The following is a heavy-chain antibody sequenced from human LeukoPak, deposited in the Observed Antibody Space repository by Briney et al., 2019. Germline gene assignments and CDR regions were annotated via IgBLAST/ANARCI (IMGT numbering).Heavy chain of an antibody. D-gene: IGHD4-23*01. J-gene: IGHJ4*02. V-gene: IGHV4-39*01. Sequence: PSETLSLTCTVSGDSISITNYYWGWIRQPPGKGLEWIGNIYYSGNTYYNPSLKNRVTISVDPSKNQFSLKVSSVTAADTAVYHCAKVSATVASHYFDYWSQGTLVTVSS. CDR2: IYYSGNT. CDR1: GDSISITNYY. CDR3: AKVSATVASHYFDY.